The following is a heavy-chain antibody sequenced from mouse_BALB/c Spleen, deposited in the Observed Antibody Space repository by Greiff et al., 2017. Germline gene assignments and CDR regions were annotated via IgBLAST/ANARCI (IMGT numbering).Heavy chain of an antibody. CDR3: ARSPYGNYDYYAMDY. CDR1: GFTFSSFG. J-gene: IGHJ4*01. CDR2: ISSGSSTI. Sequence: EVMLVESGGGLVKPGGSLKLSCAASGFTFSSFGMHWVRQAPEKGLEWVAYISSGSSTIYYADTVKGRFTISRDNPKNTLFLQMTSLRSEDTAMYYCARSPYGNYDYYAMDYWGQGTSVTVSS. V-gene: IGHV5-17*02. D-gene: IGHD2-1*01.